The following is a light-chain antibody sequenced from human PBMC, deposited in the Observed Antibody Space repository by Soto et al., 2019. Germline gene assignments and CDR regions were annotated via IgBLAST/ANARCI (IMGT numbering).Light chain of an antibody. CDR1: QSISAF. V-gene: IGKV1-39*01. Sequence: DIQMTQSPSSLSASIGDRVTITCRAGQSISAFLNWYQQKPGKAPKLLVYTASTLKTGVPSRFSGSGSGTDFILPISNLQPEDSAIYYCQQSFGIVWTFGQGKKVEIK. J-gene: IGKJ1*01. CDR2: TAS. CDR3: QQSFGIVWT.